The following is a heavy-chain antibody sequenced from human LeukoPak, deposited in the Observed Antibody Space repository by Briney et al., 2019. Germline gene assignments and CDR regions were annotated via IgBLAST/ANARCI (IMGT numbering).Heavy chain of an antibody. CDR2: IYHSGST. J-gene: IGHJ3*02. CDR3: ARSRNWALGI. Sequence: SQTLSLTCTVSGGSISSGGYYWSWIRQPPGKGLEWIGEIYHSGSTNYNPSLKSRVTISVDKPKNQISLKVASVTAADTAVYYCARSRNWALGIWGQGTVVTVSP. CDR1: GGSISSGGYY. V-gene: IGHV4-30-2*01. D-gene: IGHD6-13*01.